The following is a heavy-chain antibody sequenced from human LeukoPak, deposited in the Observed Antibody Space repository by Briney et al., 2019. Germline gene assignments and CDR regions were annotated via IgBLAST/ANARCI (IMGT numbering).Heavy chain of an antibody. CDR2: ISISGGST. V-gene: IGHV3-23*01. Sequence: GGSLRLSCVASGFTFSNFAMSWVRQAPGKGLDWVSAISISGGSTYYAGSVKGRFTIPRDNSKNTLYLQMNSLRAEDTALYYCAKGIKWELPFDYWGQGTLVTVSS. CDR1: GFTFSNFA. CDR3: AKGIKWELPFDY. J-gene: IGHJ4*02. D-gene: IGHD1-26*01.